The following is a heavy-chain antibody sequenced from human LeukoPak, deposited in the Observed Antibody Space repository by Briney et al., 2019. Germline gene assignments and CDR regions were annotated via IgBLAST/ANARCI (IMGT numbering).Heavy chain of an antibody. V-gene: IGHV4-61*01. CDR3: ASSKEKLPEPRRYYDFWSGYYNYPAFDI. D-gene: IGHD3-3*01. J-gene: IGHJ3*02. CDR1: GGSINSDNYY. CDR2: IYYSGST. Sequence: PSQTLSLTCTVSGGSINSDNYYWNWIRQPPGKGLEWIGYIYYSGSTNYNPSLKSRVTISVDTSKNQFSLKLSSVTAADTAVYYCASSKEKLPEPRRYYDFWSGYYNYPAFDIWGQGTMVTVSS.